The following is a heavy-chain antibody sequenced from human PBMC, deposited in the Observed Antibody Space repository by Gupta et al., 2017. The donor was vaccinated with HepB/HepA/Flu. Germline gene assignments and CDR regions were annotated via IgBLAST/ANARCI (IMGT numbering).Heavy chain of an antibody. V-gene: IGHV1-2*02. CDR1: GYTFTGYY. CDR2: INPNSGGT. J-gene: IGHJ4*02. Sequence: QVQLVQSGAEVKKPGASVKVSCKASGYTFTGYYMHWVRRAPGQGLEWMGWINPNSGGTNYAQKFQGRVTMTRDTSISTAYMELSRLRSDDTAVYYCARVLRYSSGYFPVGYWGQGTLVTVSS. CDR3: ARVLRYSSGYFPVGY. D-gene: IGHD3-22*01.